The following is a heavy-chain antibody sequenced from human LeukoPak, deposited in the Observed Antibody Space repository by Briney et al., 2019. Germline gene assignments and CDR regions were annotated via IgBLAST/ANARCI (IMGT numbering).Heavy chain of an antibody. CDR2: IIPIFGTA. J-gene: IGHJ4*02. D-gene: IGHD4-17*01. CDR1: GGTFSSYA. CDR3: ARAYGDYEFDY. V-gene: IGHV1-69*13. Sequence: ASVKVSCKASGGTFSSYAISWVRQAPGQGLEWMGGIIPIFGTANYAQKFQGRVTITADESTSTAYMELSSLRSDDTAVYYCARAYGDYEFDYWGQGTLVTVSS.